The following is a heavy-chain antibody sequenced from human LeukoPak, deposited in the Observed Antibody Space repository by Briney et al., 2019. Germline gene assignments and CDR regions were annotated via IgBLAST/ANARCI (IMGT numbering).Heavy chain of an antibody. CDR2: ISSNDNK. D-gene: IGHD1-26*01. Sequence: SGPWLLNATHTLTPTVTFSGSSLDTIGLGVCCIRHPPLKALVWLALISSNDNKRYSPALKSRLTISKDISKNQVVLTMTNMDPVDTAAYYCAHSLVGADYFRYWGQGTLVTVSS. CDR1: GSSLDTIGLG. V-gene: IGHV2-5*01. CDR3: AHSLVGADYFRY. J-gene: IGHJ4*02.